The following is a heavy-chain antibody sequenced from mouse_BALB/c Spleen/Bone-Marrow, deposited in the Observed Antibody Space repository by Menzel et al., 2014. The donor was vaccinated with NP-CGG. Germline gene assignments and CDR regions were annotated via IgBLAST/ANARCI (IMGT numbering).Heavy chain of an antibody. CDR3: ARRGYGYLDY. CDR2: IFPGTVTP. D-gene: IGHD2-10*02. Sequence: QVQLKQSGAELVKPGAPVKLSCKTSGYTFTSYWIQWVKPRPGQGLGWIGEIFPGTVTPYYNEKFKGKATLTIDTSSSTASMQLSSLTSEDSAVYFCARRGYGYLDYWGQGTTLTVSS. J-gene: IGHJ2*01. CDR1: GYTFTSYW. V-gene: IGHV1S132*01.